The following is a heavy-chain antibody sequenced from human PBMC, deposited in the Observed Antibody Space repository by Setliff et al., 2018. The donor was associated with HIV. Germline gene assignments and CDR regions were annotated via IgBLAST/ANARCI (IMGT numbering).Heavy chain of an antibody. V-gene: IGHV3-30*02. CDR3: AKEVLMGLFEAGAHYFDY. Sequence: PGGSLRLSCAASVFTFNNYGMNWVRQAPGKGLEWVAFIRYDGSNKYYADSVKGRFTISRDNSKNTLYLQMSSLRAEDTAVYYCAKEVLMGLFEAGAHYFDYWGQGTLVTVSS. CDR1: VFTFNNYG. D-gene: IGHD2-8*01. CDR2: IRYDGSNK. J-gene: IGHJ4*02.